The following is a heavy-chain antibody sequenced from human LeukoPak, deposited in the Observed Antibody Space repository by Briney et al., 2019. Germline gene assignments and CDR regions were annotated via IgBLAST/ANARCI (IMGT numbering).Heavy chain of an antibody. D-gene: IGHD6-19*01. CDR2: ISYDGSNK. CDR3: AKELSSGWYPGGLDY. CDR1: GFTFSSYA. Sequence: GGSLRLSCAASGFTFSSYAMSWVRQAPGKGLEWVAVISYDGSNKYYADSVKGRFTISRDNSKNTLYLQMNSLRAEDTAVYYCAKELSSGWYPGGLDYWGQGTLVTVSS. J-gene: IGHJ4*02. V-gene: IGHV3-30*18.